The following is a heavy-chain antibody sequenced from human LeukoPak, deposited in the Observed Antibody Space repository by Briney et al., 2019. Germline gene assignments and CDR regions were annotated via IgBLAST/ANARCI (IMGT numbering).Heavy chain of an antibody. J-gene: IGHJ4*02. CDR2: IYSSDAT. V-gene: IGHV3-66*01. CDR1: GFTLTRNH. Sequence: GGSLRLSCAASGFTLTRNHMNWVRQVPGKGLEWVSIIYSSDATYYADSVKGRFTVSRDKAKNTLYLQMNSMRGDDTAVDYYAGETPGSRVFDSWGQETLVTVSS. D-gene: IGHD1-14*01. CDR3: AGETPGSRVFDS.